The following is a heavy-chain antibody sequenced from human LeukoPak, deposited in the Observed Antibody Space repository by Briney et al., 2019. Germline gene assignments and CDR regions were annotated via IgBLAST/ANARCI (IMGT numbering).Heavy chain of an antibody. D-gene: IGHD1-14*01. Sequence: SETLSLTCTVSGGSITSNSYYWGWIRQPPGKGLEWIGSITYSGSTYYNPSLKRRVTISIDTSKNQFSLKLSSVTAADTAVYYCATDSRTSDAFDIWGQGTMVTVSS. CDR3: ATDSRTSDAFDI. CDR1: GGSITSNSYY. CDR2: ITYSGST. V-gene: IGHV4-39*07. J-gene: IGHJ3*02.